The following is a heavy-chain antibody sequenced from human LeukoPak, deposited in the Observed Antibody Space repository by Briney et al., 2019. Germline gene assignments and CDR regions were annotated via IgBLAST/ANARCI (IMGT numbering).Heavy chain of an antibody. CDR3: AKDQWARGADDAFDI. D-gene: IGHD1-26*01. V-gene: IGHV3-23*01. J-gene: IGHJ3*02. CDR2: VSGSGSST. CDR1: GFSFSGYA. Sequence: GGSLRLSCAASGFSFSGYAMSWVRQAPGKGLEWVPTVSGSGSSTYYPDSVKGRFTISRDNSKNTLYLEMNSLRGDDTAVYYCAKDQWARGADDAFDIWGQGTMVTVSS.